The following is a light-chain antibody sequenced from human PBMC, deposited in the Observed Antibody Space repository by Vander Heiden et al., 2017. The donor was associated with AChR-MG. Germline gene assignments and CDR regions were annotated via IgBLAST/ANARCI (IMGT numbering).Light chain of an antibody. Sequence: EIVLTQSPGTLSLSPGERATLSCRASQSVSSSYLAWYQQKPGQAPRLLIYGASSRATGIPYRFSGSGSGTDFTLTISRLEPEDFAVYYCQQYGSSPIFTFGHGTKVDIK. J-gene: IGKJ3*01. V-gene: IGKV3-20*01. CDR1: QSVSSSY. CDR2: GAS. CDR3: QQYGSSPIFT.